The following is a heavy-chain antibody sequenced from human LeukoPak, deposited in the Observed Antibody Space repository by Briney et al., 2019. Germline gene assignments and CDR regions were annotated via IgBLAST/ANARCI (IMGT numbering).Heavy chain of an antibody. J-gene: IGHJ3*02. D-gene: IGHD3-22*01. CDR3: ARYRTYYYDSSGSVPAFDI. CDR2: INHSGST. CDR1: GGSFSGYY. V-gene: IGHV4-34*01. Sequence: PSETLSLTCAVYGGSFSGYYWSWIRQPPGKGLEWIGEINHSGSTNYNPSLKSRVTISVDTSKNQFSLKLSSVTAADTAVYYCARYRTYYYDSSGSVPAFDIWGQGTMVTVSS.